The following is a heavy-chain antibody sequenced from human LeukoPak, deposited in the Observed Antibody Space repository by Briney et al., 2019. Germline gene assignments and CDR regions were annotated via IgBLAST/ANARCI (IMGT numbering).Heavy chain of an antibody. CDR1: GFTFSSYS. CDR3: ARDTGSSSSFPYYMDV. Sequence: WGSLTLSCPSSGFTFSSYSMNWVRQAPGKRLEWVSSISSSSSYIYYADSVKGRFTISRDNGKNSLYLQMDSLRAEDTAVYYCARDTGSSSSFPYYMDVWGKGTTVTVSS. J-gene: IGHJ6*03. D-gene: IGHD6-6*01. CDR2: ISSSSSYI. V-gene: IGHV3-21*01.